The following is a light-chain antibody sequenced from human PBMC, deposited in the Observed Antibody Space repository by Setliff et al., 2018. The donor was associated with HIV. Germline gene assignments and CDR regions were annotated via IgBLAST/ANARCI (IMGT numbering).Light chain of an antibody. CDR3: CSYGGNSVSYV. V-gene: IGLV2-23*02. Sequence: QSALAQPASVSGSPGQAITISCSGTSSDVGAYNYVSWYQQHPGKAPKVMIYDVNKWPSGVSNRFSGSKSGNTASLTISGLQAEDEADYYCCSYGGNSVSYVFGTGTKVTVL. CDR2: DVN. CDR1: SSDVGAYNY. J-gene: IGLJ1*01.